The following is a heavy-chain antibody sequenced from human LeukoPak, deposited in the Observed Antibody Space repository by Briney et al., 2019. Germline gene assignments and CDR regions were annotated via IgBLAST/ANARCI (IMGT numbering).Heavy chain of an antibody. J-gene: IGHJ4*02. CDR3: ATHDFWSGYPTDY. CDR1: GGSFSGYY. V-gene: IGHV4-34*01. CDR2: INHSGST. Sequence: PSETLSLTCAVYGGSFSGYYWSWIRQPPGKGLEWIGKINHSGSTNYNPSLKSRVTISVDTSKNQFSLKLSSVTAADTAVYYCATHDFWSGYPTDYWGQGTLVTVSS. D-gene: IGHD3-3*01.